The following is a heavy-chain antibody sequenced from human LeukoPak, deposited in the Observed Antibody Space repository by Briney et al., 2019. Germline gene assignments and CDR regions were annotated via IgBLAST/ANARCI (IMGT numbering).Heavy chain of an antibody. CDR1: GYTFTGYY. V-gene: IGHV1-2*02. CDR2: INPNSGGT. J-gene: IGHJ5*02. CDR3: ARDTSSPPKSANWFDP. Sequence: GASVKVSCKASGYTFTGYYMHWVRQAPGQGLEWMGWINPNSGGTNYAQKFQGRVTMTRDTSISTAYMELSRLRSDDTAVYYCARDTSSPPKSANWFDPWGQGTLVTVSS.